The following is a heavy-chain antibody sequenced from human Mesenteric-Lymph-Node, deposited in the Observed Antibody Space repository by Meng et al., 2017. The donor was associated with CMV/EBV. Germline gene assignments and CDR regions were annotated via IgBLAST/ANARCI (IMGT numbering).Heavy chain of an antibody. V-gene: IGHV3-30*04. D-gene: IGHD3-3*01. CDR3: VRGTFLEWFSSNSDPFEY. CDR2: ISHDGRKK. J-gene: IGHJ4*02. CDR1: GFNFDNFA. Sequence: LSLTCVASGFNFDNFAMQWVRQAPGKGLEWVAGISHDGRKKFYIDSVKGRFSISRDNSKKTQYLQMNSLRGDDTAVYYCVRGTFLEWFSSNSDPFEYWGQGSLVTVSS.